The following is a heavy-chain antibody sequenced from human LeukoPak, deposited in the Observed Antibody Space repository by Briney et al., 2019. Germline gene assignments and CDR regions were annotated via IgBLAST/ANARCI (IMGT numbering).Heavy chain of an antibody. D-gene: IGHD5-24*01. CDR3: ARVRGATITFLGLGAFDI. CDR1: GYSISSGYY. J-gene: IGHJ3*02. CDR2: IYHSGST. V-gene: IGHV4-38-2*02. Sequence: SETLSLTCTVSGYSISSGYYWGWIRQPPGKGLEWIGSIYHSGSTYYNPSLRSRVTISVDTSKNQFSLKLSSVTAADTAVYYCARVRGATITFLGLGAFDIWGQGTMVTVSS.